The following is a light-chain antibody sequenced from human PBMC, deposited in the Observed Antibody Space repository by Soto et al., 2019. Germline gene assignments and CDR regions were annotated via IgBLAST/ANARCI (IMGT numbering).Light chain of an antibody. V-gene: IGKV3D-11*01. CDR2: DAS. CDR3: QQRSNYT. Sequence: EIVLTQSPATLSLSPGERATLSCRASQGVSSYLAWYQQKPGQAPRLLIYDASNRATGIPARFSGSGPGTDFTLTISSLEPEDFAVYYCQQRSNYTFGPGTKVDIK. CDR1: QGVSSY. J-gene: IGKJ3*01.